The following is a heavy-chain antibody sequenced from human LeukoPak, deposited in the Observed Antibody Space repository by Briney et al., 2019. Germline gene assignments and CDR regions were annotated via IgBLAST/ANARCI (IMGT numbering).Heavy chain of an antibody. CDR2: SNPNSGGT. V-gene: IGHV1-2*02. Sequence: ASVKVSCKASGYTFTGYYMHWVRQAPGQGLEWMGCSNPNSGGTNYAQKFQGRVTMTRDTSISTAYMELSRLRSDDTAVYYCARYSATAVDYWGQGTLVTVSS. D-gene: IGHD2-15*01. CDR1: GYTFTGYY. J-gene: IGHJ4*02. CDR3: ARYSATAVDY.